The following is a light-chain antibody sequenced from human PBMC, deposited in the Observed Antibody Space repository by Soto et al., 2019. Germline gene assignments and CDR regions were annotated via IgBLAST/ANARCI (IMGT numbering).Light chain of an antibody. CDR2: EGS. CDR3: SSFAGSNNFPYV. J-gene: IGLJ1*01. Sequence: QSALTQPASVSGSPGQSITISCTGTSSDVGSYNLVSWYQHHPGKAPKLMIYEGSKRPSGVSNRFSGSKSGNTASLTISGLQAEDEADYYCSSFAGSNNFPYVFGTGTKLTVL. V-gene: IGLV2-23*03. CDR1: SSDVGSYNL.